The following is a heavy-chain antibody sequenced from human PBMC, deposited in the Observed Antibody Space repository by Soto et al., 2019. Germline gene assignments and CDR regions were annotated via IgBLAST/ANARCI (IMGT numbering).Heavy chain of an antibody. D-gene: IGHD3-10*01. V-gene: IGHV2-5*02. CDR2: IYWDDDE. Sequence: ITLKESGPTLVKPTQTLTLTCTFSGFSLNTGGVGVGWVRQPRGKAMEWLALIYWDDDERYRPSLRSRLNIRKDTINNQVVLTMTNMDPEDTATYYCVRNWRYYGGDYYYRMDAWGQGTTVTVSS. J-gene: IGHJ6*02. CDR3: VRNWRYYGGDYYYRMDA. CDR1: GFSLNTGGVG.